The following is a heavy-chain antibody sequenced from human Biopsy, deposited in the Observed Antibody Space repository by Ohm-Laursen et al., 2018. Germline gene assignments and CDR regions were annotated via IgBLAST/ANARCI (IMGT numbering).Heavy chain of an antibody. CDR2: VDWDDYK. D-gene: IGHD6-13*01. CDR3: ARTPILIVSAGLVYRHRRHLQGMDV. CDR1: GFSLSARGMC. J-gene: IGHJ6*02. Sequence: PTQTPTLTSSFSGFSLSARGMCVSWIRQAPGKALEWLARVDWDDYKDYSASLQTKLSISKDTSNDQMVLTVNNVDPADTATYYCARTPILIVSAGLVYRHRRHLQGMDVWGQGIAVTVS. V-gene: IGHV2-70*11.